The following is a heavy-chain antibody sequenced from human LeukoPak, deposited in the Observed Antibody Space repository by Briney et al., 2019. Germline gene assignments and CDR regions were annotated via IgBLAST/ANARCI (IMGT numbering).Heavy chain of an antibody. CDR3: ARQDYYEALNWYFDL. J-gene: IGHJ2*01. Sequence: PSETLSLTCTVSGGSISSSSYYWGWIRQPPGKGLEWIGSIYYSGSTYYNPSLKSRVTISVDTSKNQFSLKLSPVTAADTAVYYCARQDYYEALNWYFDLWGRGTLVTVSS. CDR2: IYYSGST. D-gene: IGHD3-22*01. CDR1: GGSISSSSYY. V-gene: IGHV4-39*01.